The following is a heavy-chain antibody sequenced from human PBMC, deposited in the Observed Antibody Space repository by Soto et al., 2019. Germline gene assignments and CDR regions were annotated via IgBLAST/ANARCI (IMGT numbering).Heavy chain of an antibody. V-gene: IGHV4-31*03. CDR1: GASISNHGYY. D-gene: IGHD5-12*01. Sequence: QVQLQESGPGLVKPSQTLSLTCTVSGASISNHGYYWSWIRQHPGKGLEWIGYIYYSGSTYYNPSLKTRLXXXVXXSKNQFSLKLSSVTAADTAVYYCAREGGTATIFDYWGQGTLVTVSS. CDR2: IYYSGST. CDR3: AREGGTATIFDY. J-gene: IGHJ4*02.